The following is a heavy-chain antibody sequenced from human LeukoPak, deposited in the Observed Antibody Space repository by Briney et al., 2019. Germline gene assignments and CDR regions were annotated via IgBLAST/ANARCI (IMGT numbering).Heavy chain of an antibody. CDR3: ARARRAVAGSY. CDR2: ICTYNGNT. J-gene: IGHJ4*02. V-gene: IGHV1-18*04. D-gene: IGHD6-19*01. Sequence: ASVKVSCKASGYTFTSYGISCVRQAPGQGLEWMGWICTYNGNTNYAQKLQGRVTMTTDTSTSTAYMWLRSLRSDNTAVYYCARARRAVAGSYWGQGTLVSVSS. CDR1: GYTFTSYG.